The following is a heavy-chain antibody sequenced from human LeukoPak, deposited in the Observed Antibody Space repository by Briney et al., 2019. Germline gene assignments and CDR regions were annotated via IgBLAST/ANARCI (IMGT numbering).Heavy chain of an antibody. Sequence: GRSLRPSCAASGFTLSSYGMHWVRQAPGKGLEWEAVIWYDGSNKYYADSVKGRFTISRDYSKNTLYLQMNSLRAEDTAVYYCAKGGQSWLPYFDYWGQGTLVTVSS. CDR1: GFTLSSYG. CDR2: IWYDGSNK. J-gene: IGHJ4*02. V-gene: IGHV3-33*06. CDR3: AKGGQSWLPYFDY. D-gene: IGHD5-24*01.